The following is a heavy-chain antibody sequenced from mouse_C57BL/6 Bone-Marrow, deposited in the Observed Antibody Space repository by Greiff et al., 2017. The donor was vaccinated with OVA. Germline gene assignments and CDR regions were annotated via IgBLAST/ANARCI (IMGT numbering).Heavy chain of an antibody. Sequence: VQLQQSGAELVRPGASVTLSCKASGYTFTDYEMHWVKQTPVHGLEWIGAIDPETGGTAYNQKFKGKAILTADKSSSTAYMELRSLTSEDSAVYYCTRGEEKFITTVVAHFDYWGQGTTLTVSS. CDR1: GYTFTDYE. V-gene: IGHV1-15*01. J-gene: IGHJ2*01. CDR3: TRGEEKFITTVVAHFDY. D-gene: IGHD1-1*01. CDR2: IDPETGGT.